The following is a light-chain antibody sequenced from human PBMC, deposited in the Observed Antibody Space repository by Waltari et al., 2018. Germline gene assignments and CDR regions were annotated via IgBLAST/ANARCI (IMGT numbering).Light chain of an antibody. CDR1: SSNMRTNS. CDR2: RNE. V-gene: IGLV1-44*01. J-gene: IGLJ3*02. Sequence: QSVLTQPPSASGTPGQRVTISCSGSSSNMRTNSAHWYQHIPGTAPRLRIYRNEQRPSGVPDRFSGSKSGTSASLAISGLQSEDEANYYCAAWDDNLHGPVFGGGTKLTVL. CDR3: AAWDDNLHGPV.